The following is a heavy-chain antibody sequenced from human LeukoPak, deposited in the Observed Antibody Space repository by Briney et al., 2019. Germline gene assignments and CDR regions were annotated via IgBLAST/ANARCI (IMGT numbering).Heavy chain of an antibody. CDR2: INCNGGGT. CDR1: GYTVTGYY. Sequence: ASVTVSFTASGYTVTGYYIHWVRQAPGQGLEWMGRINCNGGGTSYAQKFQGRVTMTRDTSISTAYMELDRLTSDDTAVYYCARDYGPYPGCSWFDPWGQGTLVTVSS. J-gene: IGHJ5*02. V-gene: IGHV1-2*06. CDR3: ARDYGPYPGCSWFDP. D-gene: IGHD2-21*01.